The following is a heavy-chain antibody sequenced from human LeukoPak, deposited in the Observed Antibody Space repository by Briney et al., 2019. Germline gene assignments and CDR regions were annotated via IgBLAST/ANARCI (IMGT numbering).Heavy chain of an antibody. J-gene: IGHJ3*02. CDR2: IYYSGST. Sequence: SETLSLTCTVSGGSISSSSYYWGWIRQPPGTGLERIGYIYYSGSTNYNPSLMSRVTISVDTSKNQFSLKLSSVTAADTAVYYCARRAVFDIWGQGTMVTVSS. V-gene: IGHV4-61*05. CDR3: ARRAVFDI. CDR1: GGSISSSSYY.